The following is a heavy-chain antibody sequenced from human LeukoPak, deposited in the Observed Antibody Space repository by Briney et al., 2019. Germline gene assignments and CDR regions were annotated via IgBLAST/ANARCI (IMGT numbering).Heavy chain of an antibody. CDR3: ARRAAAAGNFDY. Sequence: GGSLRLSCAASGFTFSSYEMNWVRQARGKGLEWVSYISSSGSTIYYADSVKGRFTISRDNAKNSLYLQMNSLRAEDTAVYYCARRAAAAGNFDYWGQGTLVTVSS. CDR2: ISSSGSTI. J-gene: IGHJ4*02. D-gene: IGHD6-13*01. V-gene: IGHV3-48*03. CDR1: GFTFSSYE.